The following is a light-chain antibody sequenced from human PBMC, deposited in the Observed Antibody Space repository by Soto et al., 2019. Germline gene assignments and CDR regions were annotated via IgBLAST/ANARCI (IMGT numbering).Light chain of an antibody. V-gene: IGLV2-14*01. CDR1: SSDVGAYNY. Sequence: QSALTQPASVSGFPGQSIVIPCTGASSDVGAYNYVSWYQQHPGKAPKLIISEVSSRPSGVSSRFSGSKSGNTASLTISGLQAEDEAEYYRSSYSSVSTYVFGTGTKLTVL. CDR3: SSYSSVSTYV. CDR2: EVS. J-gene: IGLJ1*01.